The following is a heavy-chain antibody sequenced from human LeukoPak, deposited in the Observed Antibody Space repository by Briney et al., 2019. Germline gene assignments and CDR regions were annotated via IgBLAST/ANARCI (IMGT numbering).Heavy chain of an antibody. V-gene: IGHV3-48*04. Sequence: GGSLRLSCAASGFTFSSYSMNWVRQAPGKGLEWVSYVSSSSSAIYYADSVKGRFTISRDNAKNSLYLQMNSLRAEDTAVYYCARGSSSSPNWFDPWGQGTLVTVSS. CDR3: ARGSSSSPNWFDP. D-gene: IGHD6-6*01. CDR1: GFTFSSYS. J-gene: IGHJ5*02. CDR2: VSSSSSAI.